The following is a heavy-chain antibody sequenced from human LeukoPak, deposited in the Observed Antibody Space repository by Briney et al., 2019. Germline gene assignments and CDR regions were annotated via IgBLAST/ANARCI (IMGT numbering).Heavy chain of an antibody. CDR1: GFTFSSYS. CDR3: ARDSERWELLVGKKSLDY. V-gene: IGHV3-21*01. J-gene: IGHJ4*02. D-gene: IGHD1-26*01. CDR2: VSSSSSYI. Sequence: GGSLGLSCAASGFTFSSYSMNWVRQAPGKGLEWVSSVSSSSSYIYYADSVKGRFTISRDNAKNSLYLQMNSLRAEDTAVYYCARDSERWELLVGKKSLDYWGQGTLVTVSS.